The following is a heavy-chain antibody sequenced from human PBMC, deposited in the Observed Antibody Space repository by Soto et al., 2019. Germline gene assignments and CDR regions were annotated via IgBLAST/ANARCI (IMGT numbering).Heavy chain of an antibody. CDR1: GFTFSSYA. V-gene: IGHV3-30-3*01. CDR3: ARDHCSSTSCFFYYYYGRDV. Sequence: QVQLVESGGGVVQPGRSLRLSCAASGFTFSSYAMHWVRQAPGKGLVWVAVISYDGSNKYYADSVKGRFTISRDNSKNTRYLQMNSLRAEDTAVYYCARDHCSSTSCFFYYYYGRDVWGQGTTVTVSS. CDR2: ISYDGSNK. D-gene: IGHD2-2*01. J-gene: IGHJ6*02.